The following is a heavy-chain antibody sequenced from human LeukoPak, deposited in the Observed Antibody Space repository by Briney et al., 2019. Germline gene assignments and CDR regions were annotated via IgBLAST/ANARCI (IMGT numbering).Heavy chain of an antibody. V-gene: IGHV4-61*02. CDR1: GGSISSGSYY. D-gene: IGHD5-12*01. Sequence: SQTLSLTCTVSGGSISSGSYYWSWIRQPAGKGLEWIGRIYTSGSTNYNPSLMSRVTISVDTSKNQFSLKLSSVTAADTAVYYCARRVSGDPFWYFDLWGRGTLVTVSS. CDR2: IYTSGST. J-gene: IGHJ2*01. CDR3: ARRVSGDPFWYFDL.